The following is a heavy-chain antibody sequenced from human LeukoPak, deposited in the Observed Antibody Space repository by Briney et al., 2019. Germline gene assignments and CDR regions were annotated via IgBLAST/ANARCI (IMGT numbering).Heavy chain of an antibody. J-gene: IGHJ4*02. D-gene: IGHD3-22*01. CDR1: GGSISSYS. CDR3: ARTRVIRGYYDDY. CDR2: IYHSGST. V-gene: IGHV4-30-2*01. Sequence: PSETLSLTCSVSGGSISSYSWSWIRQPPGKGLEWIGYIYHSGSTYYNPSLKSRVTISVDRSKNQFSLKLSSVTAADTAVYYCARTRVIRGYYDDYWGQGTLVTVSS.